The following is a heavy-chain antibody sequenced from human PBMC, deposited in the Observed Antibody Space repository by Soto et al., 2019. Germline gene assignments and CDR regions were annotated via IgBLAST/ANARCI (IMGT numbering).Heavy chain of an antibody. Sequence: PGESLKISCKGSGYSFTSYWISWVRQMPGKGLEWMGRIDPNDSYTNYSPSFQGHVTISADKSISTAYLQWSSLKASDTAMYYCARTVRGVTDCYGMDVWGQGTTVTVSS. J-gene: IGHJ6*02. CDR1: GYSFTSYW. CDR3: ARTVRGVTDCYGMDV. V-gene: IGHV5-10-1*01. D-gene: IGHD3-10*01. CDR2: IDPNDSYT.